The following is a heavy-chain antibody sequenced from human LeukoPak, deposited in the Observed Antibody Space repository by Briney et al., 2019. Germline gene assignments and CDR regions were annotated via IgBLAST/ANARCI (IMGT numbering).Heavy chain of an antibody. CDR3: ARAYRTIDY. Sequence: SETLSLTCAVSGHSISNDYYWGWIRQPPGKGLEWIGSIYHSGSTYYNPSLKSRVTILVDTSKNQFSLKLSSVTAADTAVYYCARAYRTIDYWGQGTLVTVSS. CDR2: IYHSGST. CDR1: GHSISNDYY. V-gene: IGHV4-38-2*01. D-gene: IGHD1/OR15-1a*01. J-gene: IGHJ4*02.